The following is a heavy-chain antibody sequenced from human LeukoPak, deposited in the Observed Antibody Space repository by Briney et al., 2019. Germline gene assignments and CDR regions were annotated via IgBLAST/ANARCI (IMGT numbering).Heavy chain of an antibody. CDR2: INSDGSST. Sequence: GGSLRLSCAASGFTFSSYWMHWVRQAPGKGLVWVSRINSDGSSTSYADSVKGRFTISRDNSKNTLSLQMSSLRAEDTAVYYCARDSFVYNSSGYYGGDAFDIWGRGTMVTVSS. CDR1: GFTFSSYW. V-gene: IGHV3-74*01. D-gene: IGHD3-22*01. CDR3: ARDSFVYNSSGYYGGDAFDI. J-gene: IGHJ3*02.